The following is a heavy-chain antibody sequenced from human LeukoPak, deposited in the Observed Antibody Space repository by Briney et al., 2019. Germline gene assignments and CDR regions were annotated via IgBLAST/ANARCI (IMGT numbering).Heavy chain of an antibody. CDR2: INHSGST. CDR1: GGSSSGYY. Sequence: SETLSLTCAVYGGSSSGYYWSWIRQPPGKGLEWIGEINHSGSTNYNPSLKSRVTISVDTSKNQFSLKLSSVTAADTAVYYCARDRSSWSSGWYSFGWFDPWGQGTLVTVSS. V-gene: IGHV4-34*01. J-gene: IGHJ5*02. D-gene: IGHD6-19*01. CDR3: ARDRSSWSSGWYSFGWFDP.